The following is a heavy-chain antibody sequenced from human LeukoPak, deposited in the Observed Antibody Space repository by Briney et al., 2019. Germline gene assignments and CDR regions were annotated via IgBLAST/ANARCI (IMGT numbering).Heavy chain of an antibody. V-gene: IGHV1-69*05. CDR1: GGTFSSYA. J-gene: IGHJ3*02. Sequence: SVKVSCRASGGTFSSYAISWVRQAPGQGLEWMGRIIPIFGTANYAQKFQGRVTITTDESTSTAYMELSSLRSEDTAVYYCARTYYDFWSGPRDHAFDIWGQGTMVTVSS. CDR2: IIPIFGTA. D-gene: IGHD3-3*01. CDR3: ARTYYDFWSGPRDHAFDI.